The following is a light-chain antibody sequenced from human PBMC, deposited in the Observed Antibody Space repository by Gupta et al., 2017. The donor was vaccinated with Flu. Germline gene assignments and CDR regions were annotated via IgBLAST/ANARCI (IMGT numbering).Light chain of an antibody. CDR3: QRYGSSLICT. J-gene: IGKJ3*01. CDR2: GTS. V-gene: IGKV3-20*01. CDR1: QSVSNNY. Sequence: EVVLTQSPGTLSLSPGERATLSCRASQSVSNNYLAWYQQQPGQAPRLLIYGTSNRATGIPDRFRGSGSGTGFTLTISRLGPEDFAVYYCQRYGSSLICTFGPGTKVEIK.